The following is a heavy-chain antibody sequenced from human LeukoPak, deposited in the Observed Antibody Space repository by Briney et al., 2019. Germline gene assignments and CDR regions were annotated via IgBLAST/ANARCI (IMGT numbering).Heavy chain of an antibody. J-gene: IGHJ4*02. CDR2: IYSGGST. Sequence: GGSLRLSCAASGFTVSSNYMSWVRQDPGKGLEWVSVIYSGGSTYYADSVKGRFTISRDNSKNTLYLQMNSLRAEDTAVYYCARGPPYYYDSSGYFDYWGQGTLVTVSS. D-gene: IGHD3-22*01. CDR3: ARGPPYYYDSSGYFDY. V-gene: IGHV3-53*01. CDR1: GFTVSSNY.